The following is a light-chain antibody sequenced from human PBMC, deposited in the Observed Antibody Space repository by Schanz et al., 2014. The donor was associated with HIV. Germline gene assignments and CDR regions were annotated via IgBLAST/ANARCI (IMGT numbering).Light chain of an antibody. CDR3: LLSYTRSRPGV. CDR2: NTN. J-gene: IGLJ2*01. CDR1: TGSVTSGHF. V-gene: IGLV7-46*01. Sequence: HAVVTQEPSLTVSPGGTVTLTCGSSTGSVTSGHFPFWLQQRPGQAPRTLIFNTNKKHSWTPARFSGSLFGGKAALTISGAQPEDEAEYYCLLSYTRSRPGVFGGGTKLTVL.